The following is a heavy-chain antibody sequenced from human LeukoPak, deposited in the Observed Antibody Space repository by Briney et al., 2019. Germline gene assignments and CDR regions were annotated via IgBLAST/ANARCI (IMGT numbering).Heavy chain of an antibody. Sequence: GGSLRLSCAASGFTFTYYDMGWVRQAPGKGLGWVASITLSGGSTFYADSVKGRFTISRDNSKNTLYLQMNSLSAEDTAVYYCAKRGNPAVGHHYLDVWGKGTTVSVSS. V-gene: IGHV3-23*01. CDR3: AKRGNPAVGHHYLDV. CDR2: ITLSGGST. J-gene: IGHJ6*03. CDR1: GFTFTYYD. D-gene: IGHD2-2*01.